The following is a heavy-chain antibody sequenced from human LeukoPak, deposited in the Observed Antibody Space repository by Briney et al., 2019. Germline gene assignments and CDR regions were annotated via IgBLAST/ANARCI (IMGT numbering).Heavy chain of an antibody. CDR1: GGSITSYY. CDR2: IYYSGST. D-gene: IGHD5-24*01. Sequence: PSETLSLTYTVSGGSITSYYWSRIRQPPGKGLEWIAYIYYSGSTNYNPSLKSRVTISLDTSKNQFFLKLSSVTAADTAIYYCARVGGYNDAFDIWGQGTMVTVSS. J-gene: IGHJ3*02. CDR3: ARVGGYNDAFDI. V-gene: IGHV4-59*01.